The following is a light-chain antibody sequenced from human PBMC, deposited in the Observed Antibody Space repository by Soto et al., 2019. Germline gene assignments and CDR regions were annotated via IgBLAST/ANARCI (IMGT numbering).Light chain of an antibody. J-gene: IGKJ1*01. Sequence: DIVLTQSPGTLSLSPGARATLSSTASQSVSSSYLAWYQQKPGQAPRLLIYGASSRATGIPDRFSGSGSGTDFTLTISSLQPDDFATYYCQQFAISTTFGQGTKVDIK. V-gene: IGKV3-20*01. CDR2: GAS. CDR1: QSVSSSY. CDR3: QQFAISTT.